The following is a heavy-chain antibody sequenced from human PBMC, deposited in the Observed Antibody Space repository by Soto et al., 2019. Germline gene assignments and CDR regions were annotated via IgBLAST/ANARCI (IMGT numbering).Heavy chain of an antibody. CDR1: GGSFSGYY. D-gene: IGHD3-3*02. J-gene: IGHJ6*02. CDR2: INHSGST. CDR3: ARGKAKIHFWSGQSYYYYGMDV. Sequence: SETLSLTCAVYGGSFSGYYWSWIRQPPGKGLEWIGEINHSGSTNYNPSLKSRVTISVDTSKNQFSLKLSSVTAADTAVYYCARGKAKIHFWSGQSYYYYGMDVWGQGTTVTVSS. V-gene: IGHV4-34*01.